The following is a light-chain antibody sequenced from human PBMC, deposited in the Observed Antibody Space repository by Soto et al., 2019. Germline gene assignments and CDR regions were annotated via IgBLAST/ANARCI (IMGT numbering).Light chain of an antibody. Sequence: QAVVTQPPSASGTPGQRVTISCSGSSSNIGSNYVYWYQQVPGTAPKLLIYSNNQRPSGVPDRFSGSKSGTSASLAISGLQAEDEADYYCSSYTSSSTLVFGTGTKLTVL. J-gene: IGLJ1*01. V-gene: IGLV1-47*02. CDR1: SSNIGSNY. CDR3: SSYTSSSTLV. CDR2: SNN.